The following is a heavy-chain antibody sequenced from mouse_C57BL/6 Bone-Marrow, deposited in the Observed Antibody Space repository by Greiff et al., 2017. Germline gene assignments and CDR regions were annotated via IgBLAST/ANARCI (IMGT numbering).Heavy chain of an antibody. V-gene: IGHV1-82*01. CDR3: ARGGWLLTWFAY. Sequence: QVQLKQSGPELVKPGASVKISCKASGYAFSSSWMNWVKQRPGKGLEWIGRIYPGDGDTNYNGKFKGKATLTADQSSSTAYMQLSSLTSEDSAVYLCARGGWLLTWFAYWGQGTLVTVSA. J-gene: IGHJ3*01. CDR2: IYPGDGDT. CDR1: GYAFSSSW. D-gene: IGHD2-3*01.